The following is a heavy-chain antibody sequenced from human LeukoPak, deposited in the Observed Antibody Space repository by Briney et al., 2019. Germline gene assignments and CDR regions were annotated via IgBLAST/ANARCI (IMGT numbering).Heavy chain of an antibody. Sequence: PGGSLRLSCAASGFTFSSCAMTWVRQAPGKGLEWVSSISGSGATTYYADSVKGRFTIFRDNSNKTVHLQMNSLRAEDTAVYYCAKDQSRVGASDPFDYWGQGMQVGVSS. V-gene: IGHV3-23*01. CDR2: ISGSGATT. CDR1: GFTFSSCA. CDR3: AKDQSRVGASDPFDY. J-gene: IGHJ4*02. D-gene: IGHD1-26*01.